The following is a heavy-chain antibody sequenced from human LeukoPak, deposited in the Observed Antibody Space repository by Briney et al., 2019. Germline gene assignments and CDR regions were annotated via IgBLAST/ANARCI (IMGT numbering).Heavy chain of an antibody. CDR3: ARANFLYCSSTSCLFDY. Sequence: GASVKVSCKASGYTFTDYYMHWVRLAPGQGLEWMGWINPNSGGTNYVRKFQGWVTMTRDTSINTAYMELSRLTSDDTAVYYCARANFLYCSSTSCLFDYWGQGTLVTVSS. J-gene: IGHJ4*02. V-gene: IGHV1-2*04. CDR2: INPNSGGT. CDR1: GYTFTDYY. D-gene: IGHD2-2*01.